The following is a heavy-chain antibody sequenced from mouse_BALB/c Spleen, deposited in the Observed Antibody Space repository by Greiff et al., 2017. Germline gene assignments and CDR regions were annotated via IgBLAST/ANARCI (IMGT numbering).Heavy chain of an antibody. V-gene: IGHV2-9*02. J-gene: IGHJ4*01. CDR3: ARGPGSFYAMDY. Sequence: VQGVESGPGLVAPSQSLSITCTVSGFSLTSYGVHWVRQPPGKGLEWLGVIWAGGSTNYNSALMSRLSISKDNSKSQVFLKMNSLQTDDTAMYYCARGPGSFYAMDYWGQGTSVTVSS. CDR2: IWAGGST. CDR1: GFSLTSYG. D-gene: IGHD1-1*01.